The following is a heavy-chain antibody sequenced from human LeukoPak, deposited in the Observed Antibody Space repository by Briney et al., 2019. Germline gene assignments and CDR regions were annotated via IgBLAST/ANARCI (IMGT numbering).Heavy chain of an antibody. CDR3: ATDSPETAAFDY. J-gene: IGHJ4*02. D-gene: IGHD1-1*01. CDR1: GFTFSRYA. Sequence: GRSLRLSCAASGFTFSRYAMHWVRQAPGKGLEWVAVISYDGSNKYYADSVKGRFTISRDNSKNTLYLQMNSLRAEDTAVYYCATDSPETAAFDYWGQGTLVTVSS. CDR2: ISYDGSNK. V-gene: IGHV3-30*04.